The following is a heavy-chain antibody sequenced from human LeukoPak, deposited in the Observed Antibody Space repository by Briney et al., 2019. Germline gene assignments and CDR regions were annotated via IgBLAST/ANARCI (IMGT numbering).Heavy chain of an antibody. CDR3: TSGLWTY. J-gene: IGHJ4*02. D-gene: IGHD3/OR15-3a*01. CDR1: GFTFGDYA. CDR2: IRSNTYGGTT. V-gene: IGHV3-49*04. Sequence: GGSLTLSCTASGFTFGDYAMSWVRQAPGKGLEWVGFIRSNTYGGTTQYAASVKGRFTVSRDDSKSIAYLQMNSLKTEDTAVYYCTSGLWTYWGQGNLVTVSS.